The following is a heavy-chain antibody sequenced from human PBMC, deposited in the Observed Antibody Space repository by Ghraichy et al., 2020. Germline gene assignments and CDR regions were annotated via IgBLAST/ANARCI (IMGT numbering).Heavy chain of an antibody. J-gene: IGHJ6*02. D-gene: IGHD6-25*01. V-gene: IGHV2-5*02. CDR3: AHRLLNPANYYYHDGMDV. Sequence: SGPTLVKPTQTLTLTCTFSGFSLSTSGVGVGWIRQPPGKALEWLALIYWDDDKRNSPSLKNRLSITKDTSKNQVVLTMTNMDPVDTATYYCAHRLLNPANYYYHDGMDVWGQGTTVTVAS. CDR2: IYWDDDK. CDR1: GFSLSTSGVG.